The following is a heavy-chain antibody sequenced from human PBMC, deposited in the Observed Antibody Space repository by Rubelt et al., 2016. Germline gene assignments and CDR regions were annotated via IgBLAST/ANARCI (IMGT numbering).Heavy chain of an antibody. CDR2: INPNSGGT. CDR3: ARIRNGSGARALGY. Sequence: KPGASVRVSCEVSGYTFTGHYIHWVRQAPRHGLEWMGWINPNSGGTNYAQKFQGRVTMTRDTSISTAYMELSRLRSDDTAVYYCARIRNGSGARALGYWGQGTLVTVSS. D-gene: IGHD3-10*01. J-gene: IGHJ4*02. CDR1: GYTFTGHY. V-gene: IGHV1-2*02.